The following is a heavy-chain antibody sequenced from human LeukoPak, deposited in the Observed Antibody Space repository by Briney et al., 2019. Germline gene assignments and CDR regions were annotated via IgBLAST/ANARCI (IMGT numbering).Heavy chain of an antibody. D-gene: IGHD3-22*01. CDR3: AKDQDSSGYYYDAFDI. J-gene: IGHJ3*02. Sequence: GGSLRLSCAASGFTFSSYGMRWVRQAPGKGLEWVAFIRYDGSNKYYADSVKGRSTISRDNSKNTLYLQMNSLRAEDTAVYYCAKDQDSSGYYYDAFDIWGQGTMVTVSS. CDR1: GFTFSSYG. CDR2: IRYDGSNK. V-gene: IGHV3-30*02.